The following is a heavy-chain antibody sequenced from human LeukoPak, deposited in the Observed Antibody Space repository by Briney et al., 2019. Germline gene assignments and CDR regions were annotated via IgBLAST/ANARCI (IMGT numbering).Heavy chain of an antibody. CDR2: IYYSGST. J-gene: IGHJ4*02. CDR1: GGSISSYY. D-gene: IGHD6-19*01. Sequence: SETLSLTCTVYGGSISSYYWSWIRQPPGKGLEWIGYIYYSGSTNYNPSLKSRVTISVDTSKNQFSLKLSAVTAADTAVYYCARSSGWYSFDYWGQGTLVTVFS. V-gene: IGHV4-59*12. CDR3: ARSSGWYSFDY.